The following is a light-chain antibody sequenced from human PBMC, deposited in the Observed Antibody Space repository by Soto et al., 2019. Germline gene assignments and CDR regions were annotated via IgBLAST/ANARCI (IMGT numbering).Light chain of an antibody. CDR3: VAWDGSLNGYV. J-gene: IGLJ1*01. CDR1: ASDIGTNT. V-gene: IGLV1-44*01. Sequence: QSVLTQPPSASGTPGQRVSISCSGRASDIGTNTVNWYQQFPGTAPKLLLLSNDQRPSGVPDRFSGSKSGTSASLAISGLQSEDEADYYCVAWDGSLNGYVFGTGTKLTVL. CDR2: SND.